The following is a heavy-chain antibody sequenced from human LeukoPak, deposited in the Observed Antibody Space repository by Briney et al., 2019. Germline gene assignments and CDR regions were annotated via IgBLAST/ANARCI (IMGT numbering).Heavy chain of an antibody. J-gene: IGHJ5*02. Sequence: GASVKVSCKASGYTFSSYGISWVRQAPGQGLEWMGWIDTYNGKTGYAEKVQGRVTMTTDTSTTTAYMELRTLRSDDTAVYYCARDMVGLAADGNWFDPWGQGTLVTVSS. CDR2: IDTYNGKT. D-gene: IGHD6-13*01. CDR1: GYTFSSYG. CDR3: ARDMVGLAADGNWFDP. V-gene: IGHV1-18*01.